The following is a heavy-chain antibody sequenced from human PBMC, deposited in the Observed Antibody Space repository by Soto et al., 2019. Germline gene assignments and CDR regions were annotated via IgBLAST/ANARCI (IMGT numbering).Heavy chain of an antibody. CDR3: VKGGWLDF. V-gene: IGHV3-23*01. CDR1: GFTFNTFE. J-gene: IGHJ5*01. Sequence: EVQLLESGGGLVQPGGSLRLSCAASGFTFNTFEMSWVRQAPGRGLEWVSFISDDSSRTYYADAVKGRFTISRDNSKYTLYLQMNSMTAEETAVYACVKGGWLDFWGQGTLVTVSS. D-gene: IGHD3-16*01. CDR2: ISDDSSRT.